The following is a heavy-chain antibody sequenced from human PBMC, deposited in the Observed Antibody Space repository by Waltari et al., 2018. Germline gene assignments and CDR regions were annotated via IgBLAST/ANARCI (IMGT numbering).Heavy chain of an antibody. CDR3: ARDYCDRTNCHGMDV. Sequence: QVQLVESGGGVVQPGTSLRLSCAASDFTFSSYAMHWVRQAPGKGLEWVAVISYNARNRYYVDSVKGRFTISRDNSKKTLYLQMNSLRGEDTAVYYCARDYCDRTNCHGMDVWGQGTTVIVSS. CDR1: DFTFSSYA. V-gene: IGHV3-30*04. CDR2: ISYNARNR. J-gene: IGHJ6*02. D-gene: IGHD3-22*01.